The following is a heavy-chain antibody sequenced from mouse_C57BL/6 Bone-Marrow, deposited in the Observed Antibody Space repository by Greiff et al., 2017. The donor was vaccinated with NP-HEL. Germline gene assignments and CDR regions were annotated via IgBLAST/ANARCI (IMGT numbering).Heavy chain of an antibody. D-gene: IGHD4-1*01. CDR3: ARNWPNWDGNAMDY. Sequence: VQRVESGPGLVQPSQSLSITCTVSGFSLTSYGVHWVRQSPGKGLEWLGVIWSGGSTDYNAAFISRLSISKDNSKSQVFFKMNSLQADDTAIYYCARNWPNWDGNAMDYWGQGTSVTVSS. CDR1: GFSLTSYG. V-gene: IGHV2-2*01. CDR2: IWSGGST. J-gene: IGHJ4*01.